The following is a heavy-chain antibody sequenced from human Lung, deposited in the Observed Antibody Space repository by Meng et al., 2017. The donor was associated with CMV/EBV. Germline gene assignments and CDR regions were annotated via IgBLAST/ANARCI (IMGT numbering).Heavy chain of an antibody. D-gene: IGHD3-16*01. J-gene: IGHJ3*02. Sequence: LRLSCAASGFTFDDYAMHWVRQAPGKGLEWVSGISWNSGSIGYADSVKGRFTISRDNAKNSLYLQMNSLRAEDTALYYCAKGFGALDAFDIWGQGTMVTVSS. CDR2: ISWNSGSI. CDR1: GFTFDDYA. CDR3: AKGFGALDAFDI. V-gene: IGHV3-9*01.